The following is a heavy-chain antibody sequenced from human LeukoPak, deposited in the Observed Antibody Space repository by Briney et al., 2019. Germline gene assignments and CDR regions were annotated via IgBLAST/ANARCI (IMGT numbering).Heavy chain of an antibody. CDR3: ARDFYCSRSSCRDY. V-gene: IGHV3-74*01. D-gene: IGHD2-2*01. CDR2: INYDGSST. CDR1: GFTFSNYW. J-gene: IGHJ4*02. Sequence: GGSLRLSCAASGFTFSNYWMHWVRQAPGKGLVWVSRINYDGSSTSYADSVKGRFTIPRDNAKNTLYLQMNSLRAEDTAVYYCARDFYCSRSSCRDYWGQGTLVTVSS.